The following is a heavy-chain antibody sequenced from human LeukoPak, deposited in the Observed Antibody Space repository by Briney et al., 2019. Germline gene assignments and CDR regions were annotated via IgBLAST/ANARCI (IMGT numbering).Heavy chain of an antibody. CDR2: LWYDGANK. J-gene: IGHJ4*02. CDR1: GFTFGNYG. CDR3: ARDPSGSWNDVGTFDS. D-gene: IGHD1-1*01. Sequence: GGSLRLSCAASGFTFGNYGMHWVRQAPGKGLEWVALLWYDGANKNYADSVKGRFIISRDNSKNTLYLQMNSLRAEDTALYYCARDPSGSWNDVGTFDSWGQGTLVSVSS. V-gene: IGHV3-33*01.